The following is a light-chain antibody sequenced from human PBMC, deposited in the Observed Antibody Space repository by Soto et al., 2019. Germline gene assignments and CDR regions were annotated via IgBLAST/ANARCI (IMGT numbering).Light chain of an antibody. V-gene: IGKV3-11*01. Sequence: EIVLTQSPATLSLSAGERATLSCRASQSVSSYLAWYQQKPGQAPRLLIYDASNRATGIPARFSGSGSGTDFTLTISSLEPEDSAVYYCQQRSNWPPTFGQGTKLEIK. CDR3: QQRSNWPPT. CDR1: QSVSSY. J-gene: IGKJ2*01. CDR2: DAS.